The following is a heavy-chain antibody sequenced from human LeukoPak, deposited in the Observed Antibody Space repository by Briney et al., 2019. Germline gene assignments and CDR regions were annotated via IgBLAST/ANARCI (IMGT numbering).Heavy chain of an antibody. V-gene: IGHV4-31*03. Sequence: SQTLSLTCTVSGGSISSGGYYWSWIRQHPGKGLEWIGYIYYSGSTYYNPSLKSRVTISVDTSKNQFSLKLSSVTAADTAVYYCARDRRFIVGPTGDYFDYWGQGTLVTVSS. CDR1: GGSISSGGYY. CDR2: IYYSGST. CDR3: ARDRRFIVGPTGDYFDY. D-gene: IGHD1-26*01. J-gene: IGHJ4*02.